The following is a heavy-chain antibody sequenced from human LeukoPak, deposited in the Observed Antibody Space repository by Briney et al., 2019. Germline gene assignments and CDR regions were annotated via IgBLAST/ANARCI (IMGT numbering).Heavy chain of an antibody. D-gene: IGHD2/OR15-2a*01. CDR1: GYTFTSYG. CDR2: ISAYTGNT. J-gene: IGHJ4*02. Sequence: GASVKVSCKASGYTFTSYGISWVRQAPGQGLEWMGWISAYTGNTNYAQKLQGRVTMTTDPSTSTAYMELRSLRSDDTAVYYCARVKRGNPVDYWGQGTLVTVSS. V-gene: IGHV1-18*01. CDR3: ARVKRGNPVDY.